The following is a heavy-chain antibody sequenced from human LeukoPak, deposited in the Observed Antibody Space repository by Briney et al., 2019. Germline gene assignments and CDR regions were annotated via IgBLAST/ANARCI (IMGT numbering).Heavy chain of an antibody. V-gene: IGHV3-33*08. J-gene: IGHJ4*02. Sequence: GGSLRLSCAASGFTFSSYSMNWVRQAPGKGLEWVSIIWYDGGNKYYADSVKGRFTISRDNSKNTLYLQMNSLRAEDTAVYYCARGSVNFDYWGQGTLVTVSS. CDR1: GFTFSSYS. CDR3: ARGSVNFDY. CDR2: IWYDGGNK. D-gene: IGHD4-17*01.